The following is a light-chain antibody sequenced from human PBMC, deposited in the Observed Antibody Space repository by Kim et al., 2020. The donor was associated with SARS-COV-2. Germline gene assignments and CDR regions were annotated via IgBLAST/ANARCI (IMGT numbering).Light chain of an antibody. CDR2: GAS. Sequence: ATVNRNSSQSIFYRSNSKNYLAWYQQKPGQSPTLLVYGASTRESGVPDRFSGSGSETDFTLSISSLQAEDVAVYYCQQYYRTPPTFGGGTKVDIK. J-gene: IGKJ4*01. CDR3: QQYYRTPPT. V-gene: IGKV4-1*01. CDR1: QSIFYRSNSKNY.